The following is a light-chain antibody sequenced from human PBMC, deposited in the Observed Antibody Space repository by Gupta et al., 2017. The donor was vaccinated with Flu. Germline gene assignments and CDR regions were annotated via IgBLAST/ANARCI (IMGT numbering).Light chain of an antibody. J-gene: IGKJ3*01. CDR2: RVS. CDR3: MQATHWPLT. Sequence: DAVITPSPLPLPVTIGQPASISCRSRHSLLHRDGNTYLNWFQQRPGQSPRRLMYRVSNRDPGVPDRFSGSGSGTDFTLKISRVEAEDVGVYYCMQATHWPLTFGPGTKVEIK. CDR1: HSLLHRDGNTY. V-gene: IGKV2-30*02.